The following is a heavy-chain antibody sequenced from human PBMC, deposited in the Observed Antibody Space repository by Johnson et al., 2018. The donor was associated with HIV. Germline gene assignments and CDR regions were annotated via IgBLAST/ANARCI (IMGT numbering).Heavy chain of an antibody. V-gene: IGHV3-30*18. Sequence: QVQLVESGGGVVQPGRSLRLSCAASGFTFSSYGMHWVRQAPGKGLEWVAVISYDGSNKYYTDPVKGRFTISRDNSKNALYLQMHNLTTEDTAVYYCAKGYYDSPFGFDIWDQGTMVIVSS. J-gene: IGHJ3*02. CDR2: ISYDGSNK. CDR1: GFTFSSYG. D-gene: IGHD3-3*01. CDR3: AKGYYDSPFGFDI.